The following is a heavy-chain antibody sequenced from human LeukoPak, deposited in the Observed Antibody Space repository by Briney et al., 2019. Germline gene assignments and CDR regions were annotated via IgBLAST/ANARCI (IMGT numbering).Heavy chain of an antibody. J-gene: IGHJ4*02. CDR2: ISAYNGNT. CDR1: GGTFSSYA. CDR3: ARVVAAAGDPYFDY. Sequence: ASVKVSCKASGGTFSSYAISWVRQAPGQGLEWMGWISAYNGNTNYAQKLQGRVTMTTDTSTSTAYMELRSLRSDDTAVYYCARVVAAAGDPYFDYWGQGTLVTVSS. D-gene: IGHD6-13*01. V-gene: IGHV1-18*01.